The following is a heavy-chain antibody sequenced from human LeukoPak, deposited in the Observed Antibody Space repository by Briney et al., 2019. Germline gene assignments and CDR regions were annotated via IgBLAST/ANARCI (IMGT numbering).Heavy chain of an antibody. CDR2: INPSGGST. V-gene: IGHV1-46*01. J-gene: IGHJ4*02. Sequence: GASVKVSCKASGYTFTKYYIHWVRQAPGQGLEWMGIINPSGGSTNYAQKFQGRDTMTRDMSTNTVYMDLSSLRSEDTAVYYCARVGGDSSSWHKFEYWGQGTLVTVSS. CDR1: GYTFTKYY. D-gene: IGHD6-13*01. CDR3: ARVGGDSSSWHKFEY.